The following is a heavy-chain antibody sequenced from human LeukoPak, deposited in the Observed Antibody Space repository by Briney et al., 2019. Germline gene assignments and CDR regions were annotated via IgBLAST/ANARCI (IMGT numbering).Heavy chain of an antibody. D-gene: IGHD6-19*01. CDR2: IYHSGDST. J-gene: IGHJ4*02. V-gene: IGHV3-23*01. CDR1: GFTFSTYS. CDR3: AKDVVPDSGWDLDY. Sequence: GGSLRLSCAASGFTFSTYSMTWVRQGPGKGLEWVSSIYHSGDSTFYADSVKGRFTISRDNSKNTLYLQMSSLRTEDTAIYYCAKDVVPDSGWDLDYWGQGTLVTVSS.